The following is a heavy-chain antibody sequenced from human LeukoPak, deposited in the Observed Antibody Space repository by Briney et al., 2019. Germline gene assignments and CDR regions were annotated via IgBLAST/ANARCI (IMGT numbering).Heavy chain of an antibody. V-gene: IGHV4-4*07. Sequence: PSETLSLTCTVSGGSLSSYYWSWIRQPAGKGLEWIGRIYTSGSTNYNPSLKSRVTMSVDTSKNQFSLKLSSVTAADTAVHYCARGHSTYDSSGYGTYYFDYWGQGTLVTVSS. J-gene: IGHJ4*02. D-gene: IGHD3-22*01. CDR2: IYTSGST. CDR1: GGSLSSYY. CDR3: ARGHSTYDSSGYGTYYFDY.